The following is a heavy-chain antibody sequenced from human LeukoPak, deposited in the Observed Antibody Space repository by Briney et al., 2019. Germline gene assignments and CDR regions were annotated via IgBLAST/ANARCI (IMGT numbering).Heavy chain of an antibody. J-gene: IGHJ4*02. Sequence: SETLSLTCTVSGGSISSSSYYWGWIRQPPGKGLEWIGSIYHSGSTYYNPSLKSQVTISVDTSKNQFSLKLSSVTAADTAVYYCARSPNYSGSYYFDYWGQGTLVTVSS. CDR3: ARSPNYSGSYYFDY. D-gene: IGHD1-26*01. CDR2: IYHSGST. CDR1: GGSISSSSYY. V-gene: IGHV4-39*07.